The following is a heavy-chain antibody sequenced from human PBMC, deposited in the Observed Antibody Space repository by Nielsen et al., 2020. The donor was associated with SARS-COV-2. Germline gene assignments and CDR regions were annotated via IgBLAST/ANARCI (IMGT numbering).Heavy chain of an antibody. V-gene: IGHV1-2*04. CDR2: INPNSGGT. CDR1: GYTFTGYY. J-gene: IGHJ4*02. D-gene: IGHD3-22*01. Sequence: ASVKVSCKASGYTFTGYYMHWVRQAPGQGLEWMGWINPNSGGTNYAQKFQGWVTMTRDTSISTAYMELSRLRSDDTAVYYCARDALVMPSTMRFWGQGTLVTVSS. CDR3: ARDALVMPSTMRF.